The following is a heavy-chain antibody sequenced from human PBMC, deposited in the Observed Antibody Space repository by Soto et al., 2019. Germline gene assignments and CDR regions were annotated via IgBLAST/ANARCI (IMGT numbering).Heavy chain of an antibody. D-gene: IGHD3-22*01. Sequence: ASVKVSCKASGYTFTSYDINWVRQATGQGLEWMGWMNPNSGNTGYAQKFQGRVTMTRNDSTSTAYMELSSLRSEDTAVYYCARYYYDSSGSFDYWGQGTLVTVSS. J-gene: IGHJ4*02. V-gene: IGHV1-8*01. CDR1: GYTFTSYD. CDR2: MNPNSGNT. CDR3: ARYYYDSSGSFDY.